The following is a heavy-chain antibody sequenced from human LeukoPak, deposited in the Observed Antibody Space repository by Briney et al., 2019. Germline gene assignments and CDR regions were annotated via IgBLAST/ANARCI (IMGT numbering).Heavy chain of an antibody. J-gene: IGHJ6*01. CDR2: ISAYNGNT. CDR1: GYTFTSYG. Sequence: GASVKVSCKASGYTFTSYGIIWGRQAPGQGLELMGWISAYNGNTNYAQKLQCRVTITTDTSTSTPYMEVRSLRSDHTAVYYCARATYYYNGMDVWGQGTTVTVSS. V-gene: IGHV1-18*01. CDR3: ARATYYYNGMDV.